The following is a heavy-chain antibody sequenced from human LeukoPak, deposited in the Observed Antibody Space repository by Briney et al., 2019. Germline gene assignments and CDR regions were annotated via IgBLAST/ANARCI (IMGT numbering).Heavy chain of an antibody. D-gene: IGHD3-9*01. Sequence: TGRSLRLSCAASGISFRSYGMHWVRQAPGKGLEWVTFIWYDASNKYYAESVKGRFTISGDNSRNTVFLQMNSLRAEDTAIYYCATDISTHYFGSWGQGTLVTVSS. CDR1: GISFRSYG. CDR2: IWYDASNK. V-gene: IGHV3-33*01. J-gene: IGHJ4*02. CDR3: ATDISTHYFGS.